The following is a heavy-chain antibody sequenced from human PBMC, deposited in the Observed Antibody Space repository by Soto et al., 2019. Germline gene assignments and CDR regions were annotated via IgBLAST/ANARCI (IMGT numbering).Heavy chain of an antibody. CDR3: AKDQTISAYSSSWYSSSDY. CDR2: ISYDGSNK. D-gene: IGHD6-13*01. CDR1: GFTFSSYG. J-gene: IGHJ4*02. Sequence: ESGGGVVQPGRSLRLSCAASGFTFSSYGMHWVRQAPGKGLEWVAVISYDGSNKYYADSVKGRFTISRDNSKNTLYLQMNSLRAEDTAVYYCAKDQTISAYSSSWYSSSDYWGQGTLVTVSS. V-gene: IGHV3-30*18.